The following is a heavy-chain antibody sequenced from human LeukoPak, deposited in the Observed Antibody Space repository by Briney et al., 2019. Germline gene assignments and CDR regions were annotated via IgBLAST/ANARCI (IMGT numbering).Heavy chain of an antibody. CDR3: ARVEIGVGVAFDI. Sequence: SETLSLTCTVSGGSISSYYWSWIRQPPGKGLEWIGYIYYSGSTNYNPSLKSRVTISVDTSKNQFSLKLSSVTAADTAVYYCARVEIGVGVAFDIWGQGTMVTVSS. CDR1: GGSISSYY. V-gene: IGHV4-59*01. J-gene: IGHJ3*02. D-gene: IGHD3-3*01. CDR2: IYYSGST.